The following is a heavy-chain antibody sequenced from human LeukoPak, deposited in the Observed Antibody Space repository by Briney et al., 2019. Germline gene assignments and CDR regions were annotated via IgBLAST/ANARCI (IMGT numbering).Heavy chain of an antibody. D-gene: IGHD3-22*01. V-gene: IGHV3-74*01. CDR3: ARAAYDSSGYLTL. J-gene: IGHJ4*02. CDR2: TQGDGSNT. CDR1: GFTFSKNW. Sequence: GGSLRLSCVASGFTFSKNWMHWVRQAPGKGLVWVSRTQGDGSNTNYADSVKGRFTISRDNSKNTLFLQMNSLRAEDTAIYYCARAAYDSSGYLTLWGQGTLVTVSS.